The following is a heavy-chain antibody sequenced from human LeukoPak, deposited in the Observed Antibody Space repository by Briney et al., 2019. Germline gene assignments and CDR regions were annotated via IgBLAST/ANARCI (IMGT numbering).Heavy chain of an antibody. Sequence: GGSLRLSCAASGFTFSSYSMNWVRQAPGKGLEWVSSISSSSSYIYYADSVKGRFTISRDNAKNSLYLQMNSLRAEDTAVYYCAREKGYYYYSSGHEDAFDIWGQGTMVTVSS. J-gene: IGHJ3*02. V-gene: IGHV3-21*01. D-gene: IGHD3-22*01. CDR2: ISSSSSYI. CDR1: GFTFSSYS. CDR3: AREKGYYYYSSGHEDAFDI.